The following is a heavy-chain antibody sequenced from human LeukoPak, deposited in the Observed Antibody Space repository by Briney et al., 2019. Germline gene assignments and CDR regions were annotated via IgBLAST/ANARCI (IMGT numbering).Heavy chain of an antibody. J-gene: IGHJ4*02. CDR2: ITYDGSNK. V-gene: IGHV3-30*18. D-gene: IGHD2-21*02. Sequence: PGGSLRLSCAASGFTSSSYGMHWVRQAPGKGLEWVAIITYDGSNKYYADSVKGRFTISRDNSKNTLYLQVNSLRAEDTAVYYCAKTPQPYCGGDCSHFDYWGQGTLVTVSS. CDR1: GFTSSSYG. CDR3: AKTPQPYCGGDCSHFDY.